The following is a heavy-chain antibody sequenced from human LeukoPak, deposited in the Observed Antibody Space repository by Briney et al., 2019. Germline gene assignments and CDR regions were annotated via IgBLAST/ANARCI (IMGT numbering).Heavy chain of an antibody. D-gene: IGHD1-26*01. J-gene: IGHJ4*02. Sequence: SETLSLTCTVSGGSINSDNYYWGWIRQPPGKGLEWIGYIYYSGSTNYNPSLKSRVTISVDTSKNQFSLKLSSVTAADTAVYYCATTRWELLGPFDYWGQGTLVTVSS. V-gene: IGHV4-61*05. CDR1: GGSINSDNYY. CDR2: IYYSGST. CDR3: ATTRWELLGPFDY.